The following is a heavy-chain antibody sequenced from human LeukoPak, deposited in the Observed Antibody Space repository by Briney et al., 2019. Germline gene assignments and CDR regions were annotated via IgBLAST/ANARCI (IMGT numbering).Heavy chain of an antibody. CDR1: GFTFDDYA. D-gene: IGHD5-12*01. Sequence: SLRLSCAASGFTFDDYAMHWVRQAPGKGLEWVSGISWSSGSIGYADSVKGRFTISRDNAENSLYLQMNSLRGEDTAFYYCAKGGYDLDYYMDVWGKGTTVTISS. CDR3: AKGGYDLDYYMDV. J-gene: IGHJ6*03. V-gene: IGHV3-9*01. CDR2: ISWSSGSI.